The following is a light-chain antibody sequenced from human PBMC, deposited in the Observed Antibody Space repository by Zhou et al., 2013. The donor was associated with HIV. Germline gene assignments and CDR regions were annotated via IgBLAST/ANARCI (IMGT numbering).Light chain of an antibody. CDR2: GSS. CDR3: QHYSASPAT. J-gene: IGKJ4*01. Sequence: EIMLTQSPGTLSLSPGERATLSCRASQSVTGYLAWYQQKPGQAPRLLIYGSSSRATGIPSRFSGSGFGTDFTLTIFRLEPEDFAVYFCQHYSASPATFGGGTKVEIK. CDR1: QSVTGY. V-gene: IGKV3-20*01.